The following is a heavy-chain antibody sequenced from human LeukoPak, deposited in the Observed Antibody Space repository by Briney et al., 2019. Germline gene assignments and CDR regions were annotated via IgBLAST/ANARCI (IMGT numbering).Heavy chain of an antibody. J-gene: IGHJ4*02. D-gene: IGHD3-22*01. CDR3: ARETSSGYSYFDY. Sequence: PGGSLRLSCAASGFTFSSYGMHWVRLAPGKGLEWVAVIWYDGSNKYYADSVKGRFTISRDNSKNTLYLQMNSLRAEDTAVYYCARETSSGYSYFDYWGQGTLVTVSS. CDR1: GFTFSSYG. V-gene: IGHV3-33*01. CDR2: IWYDGSNK.